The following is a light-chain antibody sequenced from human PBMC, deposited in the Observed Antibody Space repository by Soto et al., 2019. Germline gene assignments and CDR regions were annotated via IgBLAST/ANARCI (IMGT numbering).Light chain of an antibody. V-gene: IGKV3-20*01. CDR2: GAS. CDR3: QQYGSSRIT. CDR1: QSVSSSY. Sequence: EIVLTQSPGTLSLSPGERATISCRASQSVSSSYLAWYQQKPGQAPRLLIYGASSRATGIPDRFSGSESGTDFTLTISRLEPEDFAVYYCQQYGSSRITFGQGTRLEIK. J-gene: IGKJ5*01.